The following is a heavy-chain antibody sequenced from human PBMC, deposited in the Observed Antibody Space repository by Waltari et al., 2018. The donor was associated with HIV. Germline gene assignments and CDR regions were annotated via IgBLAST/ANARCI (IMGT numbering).Heavy chain of an antibody. D-gene: IGHD7-27*01. Sequence: QLQLQESGPGLVKPSETLSLTCTVSGGSISTSSYYWGWIRQPPGKGLESSGNIYYRGNTFYNSSLNRRVTRSVDTSRNQFSLNLSSVTAADTAVYYCARVARRGLVWGSPWYYGMDVWGQGTTVTVSS. CDR2: IYYRGNT. J-gene: IGHJ6*02. CDR3: ARVARRGLVWGSPWYYGMDV. CDR1: GGSISTSSYY. V-gene: IGHV4-39*01.